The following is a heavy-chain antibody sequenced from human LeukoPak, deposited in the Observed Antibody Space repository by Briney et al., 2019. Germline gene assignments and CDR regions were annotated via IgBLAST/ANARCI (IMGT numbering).Heavy chain of an antibody. D-gene: IGHD2-2*01. Sequence: GGSLRHSCAASGFTVSSNYMSWVRQAPGKGLEWVSVIYSGGSTYYADSVKGRFTISRDNSKNTLYLQMNSLRAEDTAVYYCARDPVVVVPAAMGPYGMDVWGQGTTVTVSS. J-gene: IGHJ6*02. CDR1: GFTVSSNY. CDR3: ARDPVVVVPAAMGPYGMDV. CDR2: IYSGGST. V-gene: IGHV3-66*01.